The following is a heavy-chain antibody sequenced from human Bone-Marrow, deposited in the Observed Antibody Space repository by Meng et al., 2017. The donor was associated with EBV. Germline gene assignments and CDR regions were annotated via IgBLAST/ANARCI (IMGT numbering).Heavy chain of an antibody. CDR3: ARGGSSFYDY. CDR1: GFTFSSYS. D-gene: IGHD6-6*01. CDR2: ISSSSSYI. J-gene: IGHJ4*02. Sequence: EVQLVECGGGLVKPGGCLSLSCAASGFTFSSYSMNWVRQAPGKGLEWVSSISSSSSYINYADSVKGRFTISRDNAKNSLYLQMNSLRAEDTAVYYCARGGSSFYDYWGQGTLGTVSS. V-gene: IGHV3-21*01.